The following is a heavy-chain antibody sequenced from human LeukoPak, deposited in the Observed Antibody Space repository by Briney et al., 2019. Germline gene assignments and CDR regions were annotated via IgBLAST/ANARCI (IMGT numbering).Heavy chain of an antibody. Sequence: SETLSLTCTVSGGSIRGYYWSWIRQPPGKGLEYIGYIYYSGITNYNPSLKSRVTISVDTSKNQFSLKLSSVTAADTAVYYCARDGYSGSDALWGQGTLVTVSS. CDR2: IYYSGIT. CDR1: GGSIRGYY. V-gene: IGHV4-59*01. CDR3: ARDGYSGSDAL. J-gene: IGHJ4*02. D-gene: IGHD5-12*01.